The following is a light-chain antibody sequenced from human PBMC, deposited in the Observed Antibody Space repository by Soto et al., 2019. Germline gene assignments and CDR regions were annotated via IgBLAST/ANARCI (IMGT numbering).Light chain of an antibody. CDR3: QQSSNTPLT. V-gene: IGKV1-39*01. Sequence: DIQMTQSPSTLPASVGDRVTITCRASQSISDWLAWYQQKPGTAPKVLINHASSLQSGVPSRFSASGSGTDFTLTITSLQPEDFAAYYCQQSSNTPLTFGGGTKVDIK. J-gene: IGKJ4*01. CDR2: HAS. CDR1: QSISDW.